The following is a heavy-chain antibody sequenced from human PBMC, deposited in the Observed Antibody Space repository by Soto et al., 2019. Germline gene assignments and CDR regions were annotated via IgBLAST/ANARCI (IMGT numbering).Heavy chain of an antibody. Sequence: SETLSLTCAVYGGSFSGYYWSWIRQPPGKGLEWIGEINHSGSTNYNPSLKSRVTISVDTSKNQFSLKLSSVTAADTAVYYCARFWSSKYYYGSGTPGGFDPWGQGTLVTVSS. D-gene: IGHD3-10*01. CDR1: GGSFSGYY. CDR3: ARFWSSKYYYGSGTPGGFDP. CDR2: INHSGST. J-gene: IGHJ5*02. V-gene: IGHV4-34*01.